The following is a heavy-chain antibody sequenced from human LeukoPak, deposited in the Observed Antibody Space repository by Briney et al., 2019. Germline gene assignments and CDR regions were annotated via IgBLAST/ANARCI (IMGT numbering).Heavy chain of an antibody. D-gene: IGHD5-12*01. V-gene: IGHV3-23*01. CDR1: GITFSRYA. Sequence: PGGPLRLSCAASGITFSRYAMSWVRQAPGKGLEWVSVISDSGADTYYTDSVKGRFTISRDSSKNTLYLQMNSLRAEDTAVYYCAKMGWTAYDYTNYWGQGTLVTVSS. CDR3: AKMGWTAYDYTNY. CDR2: ISDSGADT. J-gene: IGHJ4*02.